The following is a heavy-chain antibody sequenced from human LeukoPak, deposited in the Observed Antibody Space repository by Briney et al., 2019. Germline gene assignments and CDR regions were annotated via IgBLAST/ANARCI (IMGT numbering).Heavy chain of an antibody. J-gene: IGHJ4*02. CDR2: IKEDGTET. CDR1: VLTFSNCR. Sequence: GGSLRLSCVVSVLTFSNCRMTWVRQAPGRGLEWVANIKEDGTETSYVGSVKGRFTISRDNAKNSLYLQMNSLRAEDTALYYCARDEFGPLAFWGRGTPVTVSS. D-gene: IGHD3/OR15-3a*01. V-gene: IGHV3-7*05. CDR3: ARDEFGPLAF.